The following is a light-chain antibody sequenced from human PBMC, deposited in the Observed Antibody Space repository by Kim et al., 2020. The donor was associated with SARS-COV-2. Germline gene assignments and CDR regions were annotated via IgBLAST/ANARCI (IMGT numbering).Light chain of an antibody. CDR3: QAWDNNAAI. CDR2: QDI. J-gene: IGLJ2*01. V-gene: IGLV3-1*01. CDR1: NLGGRY. Sequence: SVSPGHTSTIPCSGDNLGGRYVSWYQQRPGQTPVLVMYQDIERPSGIPDRFSGSNSGNTATLTISGTQAMDEADYYCQAWDNNAAIFGGGTQLTVL.